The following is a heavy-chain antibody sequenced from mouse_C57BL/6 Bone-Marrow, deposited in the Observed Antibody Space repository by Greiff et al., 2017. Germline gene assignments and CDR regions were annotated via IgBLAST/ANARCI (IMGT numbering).Heavy chain of an antibody. J-gene: IGHJ2*01. V-gene: IGHV14-4*01. D-gene: IGHD1-1*01. CDR2: IDPENGDT. Sequence: VQLQQSGAELVRPGASVKLSCTASGFNIKDDYMHWVKQRPEQGLEWIGWIDPENGDTEYASKFQGKATIPADTSSNTAYLQLSSLTSEDTAVYYCTILLRFFDYWGQGTTLTVSS. CDR1: GFNIKDDY. CDR3: TILLRFFDY.